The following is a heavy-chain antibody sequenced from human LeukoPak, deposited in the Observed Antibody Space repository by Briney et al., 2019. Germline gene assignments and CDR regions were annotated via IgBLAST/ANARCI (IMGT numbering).Heavy chain of an antibody. CDR3: AKIVGVYFGAFDI. V-gene: IGHV3-23*01. Sequence: GRSLRLSCAASGFTFSSYAMSWVRQAPGKGLEWVSAISGSGGNTYYADSVKGRFTISRDNSKNTVYLQMNSLRAEDTAVYYCAKIVGVYFGAFDIWGQGTMVTVSS. J-gene: IGHJ3*02. CDR2: ISGSGGNT. D-gene: IGHD1-26*01. CDR1: GFTFSSYA.